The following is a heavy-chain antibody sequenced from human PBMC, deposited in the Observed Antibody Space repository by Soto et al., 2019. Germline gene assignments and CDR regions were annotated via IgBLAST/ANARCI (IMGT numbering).Heavy chain of an antibody. CDR3: AKPAAGTDAFDI. CDR2: ISYDGSNK. Sequence: PGGSLRLSCAASGFTFSSYGMHWVRQAPGKGLEWVAVISYDGSNKYYADSVKGRFTTSRDNSKNTLYLQMNSLRAEDTAVYYCAKPAAGTDAFDIWGQGTMVTVSS. CDR1: GFTFSSYG. J-gene: IGHJ3*02. V-gene: IGHV3-30*18. D-gene: IGHD6-13*01.